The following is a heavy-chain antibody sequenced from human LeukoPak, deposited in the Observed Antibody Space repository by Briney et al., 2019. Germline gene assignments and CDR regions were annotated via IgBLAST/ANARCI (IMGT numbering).Heavy chain of an antibody. CDR3: VRESLGELSFDEYFDY. CDR1: NYTFTNYG. V-gene: IGHV1-18*01. D-gene: IGHD3-16*02. CDR2: ISGYNGDT. J-gene: IGHJ4*02. Sequence: ASVKVSCKSFNYTFTNYGIIWVRQAPGQGLEWMGWISGYNGDTNFAQKFQDRVTMTTDTSTSTVYMELRSLRSEDTAIYYCVRESLGELSFDEYFDYWGQGTLVTVSS.